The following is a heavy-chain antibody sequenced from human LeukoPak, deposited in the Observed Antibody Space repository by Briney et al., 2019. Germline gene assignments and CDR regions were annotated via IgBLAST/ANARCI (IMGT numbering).Heavy chain of an antibody. CDR3: AKDLLGAGAFDY. CDR2: ISWNSGSI. D-gene: IGHD1-26*01. J-gene: IGHJ4*02. CDR1: GFTFDDYA. V-gene: IGHV3-9*01. Sequence: QSGGSLRLSCAASGFTFDDYAMHWVRQAPGKGLEWVSGISWNSGSIGYADSVKGRFTISRDNAKNSLYLQMNSLRAEDTALYYCAKDLLGAGAFDYWGQGTLVTVSS.